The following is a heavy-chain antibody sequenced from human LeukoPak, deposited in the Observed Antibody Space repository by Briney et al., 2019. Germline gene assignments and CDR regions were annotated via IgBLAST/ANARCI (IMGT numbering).Heavy chain of an antibody. D-gene: IGHD6-13*01. J-gene: IGHJ4*02. CDR3: AKDGQQLVPLSD. CDR1: GITFSSYA. V-gene: IGHV3-23*01. CDR2: ISGSGGST. Sequence: GGSLRLSCAASGITFSSYAMSWVRQAPGKGLEWVSAISGSGGSTYYADSVKGRFTISRDNSKNTLYLQMNRLRAEDTAVYYCAKDGQQLVPLSDWGQGTLVTDSS.